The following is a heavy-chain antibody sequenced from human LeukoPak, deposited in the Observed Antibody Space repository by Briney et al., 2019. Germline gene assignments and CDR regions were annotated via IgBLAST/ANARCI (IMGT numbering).Heavy chain of an antibody. CDR2: ISAYNGNT. J-gene: IGHJ5*02. CDR3: ARVVTPRYCSTPSCYWKGWFDP. D-gene: IGHD2-2*01. CDR1: GYTFISYV. V-gene: IGHV1-18*01. Sequence: GASVKVSCKASGYTFISYVITWVRQAPGQGLEWMGWISAYNGNTKYAQKLQGRVTMTTDTSTSTAYMELRSLRSEDTAVYYCARVVTPRYCSTPSCYWKGWFDPWGQGTLVTVSS.